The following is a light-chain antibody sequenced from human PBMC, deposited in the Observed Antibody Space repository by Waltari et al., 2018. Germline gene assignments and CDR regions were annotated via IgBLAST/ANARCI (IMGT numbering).Light chain of an antibody. V-gene: IGKV3-20*01. CDR1: QSVRGS. J-gene: IGKJ1*01. Sequence: DIVLTQSPGTLSLSPGERATLSCRASQSVRGSLAWYQQKAGQAPRLLIYGASSRATGIPDRFSGSGSGTDISLTISRLEPEDFAVYYCQHYVRLPATFGQGTKVEI. CDR3: QHYVRLPAT. CDR2: GAS.